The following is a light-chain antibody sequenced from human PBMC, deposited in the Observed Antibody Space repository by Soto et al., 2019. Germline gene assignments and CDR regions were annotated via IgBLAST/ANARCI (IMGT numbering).Light chain of an antibody. CDR1: SRDVGGYNF. V-gene: IGLV2-8*01. J-gene: IGLJ3*02. CDR3: SSYAGGIKWV. Sequence: QSALTQPPSASGSPGQSVTISCTGTSRDVGGYNFVSWYQQHPGKAPKFMIYEVSKRPSGVPDRCSGSKSGNTASLTVSGLQAEDEADYYCSSYAGGIKWVFGGGTKLTVL. CDR2: EVS.